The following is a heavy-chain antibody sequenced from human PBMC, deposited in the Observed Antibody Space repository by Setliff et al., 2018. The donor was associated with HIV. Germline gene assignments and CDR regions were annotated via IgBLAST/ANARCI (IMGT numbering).Heavy chain of an antibody. CDR1: GRSISTNNFY. CDR3: AGQTGLRGYYGSNRLYYFDY. J-gene: IGHJ4*02. D-gene: IGHD3-10*01. CDR2: IYFTGDS. Sequence: PSETLSLTCTVTGRSISTNNFYWGWIRQPPGKGLQWIGSIYFTGDSYYDPSLKSRVTTSVDTSNNQFSLFLSPVTAADTAVYYCAGQTGLRGYYGSNRLYYFDYWGKGMLVTVSS. V-gene: IGHV4-39*01.